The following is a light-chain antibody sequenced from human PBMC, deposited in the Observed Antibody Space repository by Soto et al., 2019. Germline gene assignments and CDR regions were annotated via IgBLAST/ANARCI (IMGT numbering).Light chain of an antibody. CDR3: AAWDDSLNVVV. V-gene: IGLV1-44*01. CDR1: SSNIGSNT. J-gene: IGLJ3*02. CDR2: SSD. Sequence: QPVLTQPPSASETPGQRVTISCSGSSSNIGSNTVNWYHQLPGTAPKLLIHSSDQRPSGVPDRFSGSKSGTSASLAISGLQSEDEADYYCAAWDDSLNVVVFGGGTKLTVL.